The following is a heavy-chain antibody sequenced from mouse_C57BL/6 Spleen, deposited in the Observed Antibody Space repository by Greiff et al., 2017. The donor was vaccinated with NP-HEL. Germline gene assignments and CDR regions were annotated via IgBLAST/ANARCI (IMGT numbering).Heavy chain of an antibody. CDR2: IYPGSGST. J-gene: IGHJ1*03. CDR3: VGNFLVLNWYFDV. D-gene: IGHD2-1*01. V-gene: IGHV1-55*01. Sequence: VQLQQSGAELVKPGASVKMSCKASGYTFTSYWITWVKQRPGQGLEWIGDIYPGSGSTNYNEKFKGKATLTVDTSSSTAYMQLSSLTSEDSAVYYCVGNFLVLNWYFDVWGTGTTVTVSS. CDR1: GYTFTSYW.